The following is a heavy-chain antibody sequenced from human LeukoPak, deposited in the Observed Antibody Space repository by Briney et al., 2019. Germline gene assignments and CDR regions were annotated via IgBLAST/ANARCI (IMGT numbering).Heavy chain of an antibody. CDR3: ARVAGVARYYFDS. J-gene: IGHJ4*02. V-gene: IGHV3-30*04. D-gene: IGHD2-15*01. Sequence: GRSLRLSCAASGFTFSSYAMHWVRQAPGKGLEWVAVISYDGSNKYYADSVKGRFTISRDNSKNTLYLQMNSLRAEDTAVYYCARVAGVARYYFDSGGKGPLFTVS. CDR1: GFTFSSYA. CDR2: ISYDGSNK.